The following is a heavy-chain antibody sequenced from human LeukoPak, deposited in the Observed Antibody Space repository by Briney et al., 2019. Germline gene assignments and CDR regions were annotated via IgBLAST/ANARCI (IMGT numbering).Heavy chain of an antibody. J-gene: IGHJ4*02. Sequence: PSETLSLTCAVYGGSFSGYYWSWIRQPPGKGLEWIGEINHSGSTNYNPSLKSRVTISVDTSKNQFSLKLSSVTAADTAVYYCARKRGRLRPTDPFDYWGQGTLVTVSS. CDR2: INHSGST. CDR3: ARKRGRLRPTDPFDY. V-gene: IGHV4-34*01. CDR1: GGSFSGYY. D-gene: IGHD4-17*01.